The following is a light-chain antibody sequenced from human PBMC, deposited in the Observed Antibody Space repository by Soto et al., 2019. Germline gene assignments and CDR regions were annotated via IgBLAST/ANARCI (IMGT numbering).Light chain of an antibody. V-gene: IGKV3-11*01. CDR2: DVS. CDR1: QSVTTF. J-gene: IGKJ4*01. CDR3: QRCINRPLT. Sequence: EIVVTQSAVTLSWSPGQIATPSCRASQSVTTFLAWYQQKPGQAPRLLIYDVSTKSTGILARFSGSGSGTDFTLIISSLEPEGIAVYYWQRCINRPLTLGGGTKVEIK.